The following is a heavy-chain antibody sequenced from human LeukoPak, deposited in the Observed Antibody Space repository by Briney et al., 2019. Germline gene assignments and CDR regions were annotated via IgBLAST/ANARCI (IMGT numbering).Heavy chain of an antibody. CDR2: ISESGAIT. CDR3: GRDRCSDGSRNGVFFDF. D-gene: IGHD2-15*01. J-gene: IGHJ4*02. V-gene: IGHV3-23*01. Sequence: GGSLRLSCAASGFTFSTYAMTWVRQAPGKGLEWVSDISESGAITYYADSVKGRFTISRDNSKNTLYLQMNSLRGEDTAVYFCGRDRCSDGSRNGVFFDFWGQGTLVTVSS. CDR1: GFTFSTYA.